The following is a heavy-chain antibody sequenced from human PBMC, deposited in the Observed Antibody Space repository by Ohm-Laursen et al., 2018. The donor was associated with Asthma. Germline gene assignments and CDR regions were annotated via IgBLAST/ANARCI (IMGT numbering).Heavy chain of an antibody. CDR3: AKDPNYYGSSGYYYFDY. J-gene: IGHJ4*02. CDR1: GFTFSSSG. D-gene: IGHD3-22*01. Sequence: SLRLSCSASGFTFSSSGMHWVRQAPGKGLEWVAFISYVGSNKNYADSVKGRFTISRDNSKNTLYLQMNSLRAEDTAVYYCAKDPNYYGSSGYYYFDYWGQGTLVTVSS. V-gene: IGHV3-30*18. CDR2: ISYVGSNK.